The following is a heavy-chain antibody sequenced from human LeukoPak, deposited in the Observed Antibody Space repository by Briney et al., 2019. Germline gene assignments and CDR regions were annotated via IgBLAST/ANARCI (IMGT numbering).Heavy chain of an antibody. V-gene: IGHV4-59*01. CDR1: GGSINSYY. J-gene: IGHJ4*02. CDR2: IYYSGIT. Sequence: SETLFLTCTVSGGSINSYYWSWIRQPPGKELERIGYIYYSGITNYNPSLKSRVTISVYTSKNQFSLKLSSVTAADTAVYYCARGSLRVGALDYWGQGTLVTVSS. D-gene: IGHD1-26*01. CDR3: ARGSLRVGALDY.